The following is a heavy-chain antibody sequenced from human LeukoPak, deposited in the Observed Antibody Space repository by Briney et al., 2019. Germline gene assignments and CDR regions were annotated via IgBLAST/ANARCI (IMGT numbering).Heavy chain of an antibody. CDR1: GFTFSSYG. J-gene: IGHJ6*02. D-gene: IGHD3-10*01. V-gene: IGHV3-30*18. CDR3: AKHGGFNEAYVLPPDV. Sequence: GRSLRLSCAASGFTFSSYGMHWVRQAPGKGLEWVAVISYDGSNKYYADSVKGRFTISRDNSKNTLYLQMNSLRAEDTAVYYCAKHGGFNEAYVLPPDVWGQGTTVTVSS. CDR2: ISYDGSNK.